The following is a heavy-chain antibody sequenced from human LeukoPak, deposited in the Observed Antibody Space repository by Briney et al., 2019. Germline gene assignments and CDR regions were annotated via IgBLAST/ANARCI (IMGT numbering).Heavy chain of an antibody. J-gene: IGHJ4*02. V-gene: IGHV3-23*01. CDR1: GFTFRSYS. CDR2: ISRSGGST. Sequence: GGSVSLFCGASGFTFRSYSMRWVRQAPGKGGEGVSAISRSGGSTYSADSVKGRFTISRDNSKKTLYLQTNSLRAERTAGYFCAKRVYYYDSIGYYYFYYWGQGTLVTVSS. D-gene: IGHD3-22*01. CDR3: AKRVYYYDSIGYYYFYY.